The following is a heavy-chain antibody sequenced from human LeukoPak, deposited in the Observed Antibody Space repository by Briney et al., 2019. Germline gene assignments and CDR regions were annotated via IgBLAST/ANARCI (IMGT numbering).Heavy chain of an antibody. V-gene: IGHV4-4*07. CDR2: IYTTGTT. D-gene: IGHD1-26*01. CDR1: GASISSYY. J-gene: IGHJ3*02. CDR3: ARGEGGATESGVFDI. Sequence: SETLSLTCTVSGASISSYYWSWIRQPAGKGLEWIGRIYTTGTTNYNPSLQSRVTISLDTSKNQFSLNLSSVTAADTAVYYCARGEGGATESGVFDIWGQGTMVTVAS.